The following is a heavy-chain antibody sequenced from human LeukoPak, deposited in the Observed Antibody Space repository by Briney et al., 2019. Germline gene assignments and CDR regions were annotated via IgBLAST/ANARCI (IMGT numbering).Heavy chain of an antibody. CDR1: DGSISSSGYY. CDR2: VYYTGST. Sequence: SETQSLTCTVSDGSISSSGYYWGWIRQPPGKGLEWIGSVYYTGSTYYNPSLKSRVTISVDTSENQFSLKLSSVTAADTAVYYCARLNYYGSGSYYKGYYGMDVWGQGTTVTVSS. CDR3: ARLNYYGSGSYYKGYYGMDV. J-gene: IGHJ6*02. V-gene: IGHV4-39*07. D-gene: IGHD3-10*01.